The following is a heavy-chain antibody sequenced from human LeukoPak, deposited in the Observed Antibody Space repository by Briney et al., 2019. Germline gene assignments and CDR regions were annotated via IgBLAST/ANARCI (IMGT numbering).Heavy chain of an antibody. Sequence: ASGKVSCKASVYTFTSYGISWVRQAPGQGLEWMGWISAYNGNTNYAQKLQGRVTMTTDTSTSTDYMELRSLRSDDTAVYYCARGGETLRYSEFDPWGQGTLVTVSS. V-gene: IGHV1-18*01. CDR1: VYTFTSYG. CDR2: ISAYNGNT. D-gene: IGHD3-9*01. J-gene: IGHJ5*02. CDR3: ARGGETLRYSEFDP.